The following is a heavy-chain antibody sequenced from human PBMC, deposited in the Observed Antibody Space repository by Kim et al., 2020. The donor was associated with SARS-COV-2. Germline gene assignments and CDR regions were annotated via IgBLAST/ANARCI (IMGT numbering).Heavy chain of an antibody. CDR2: ISSSSSYT. CDR1: GFTFSDYY. V-gene: IGHV3-11*05. J-gene: IGHJ4*02. D-gene: IGHD6-13*01. Sequence: GGSLRLSCAASGFTFSDYYMSWIRQAPGKGLEWFSYISSSSSYTNYADSVKGRFTISSDNAKNSLYLQMNSLRAEDTAVYYCARVREGGSSWYYFDYWGQGTLVTVSS. CDR3: ARVREGGSSWYYFDY.